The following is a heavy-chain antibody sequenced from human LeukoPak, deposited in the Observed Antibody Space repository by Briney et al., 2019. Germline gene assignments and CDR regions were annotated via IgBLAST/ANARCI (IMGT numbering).Heavy chain of an antibody. D-gene: IGHD3-10*01. J-gene: IGHJ4*02. V-gene: IGHV1-2*02. CDR1: GYTFTGYY. Sequence: ASVNVSCKASGYTFTGYYLHWVRQAPGQGLEWMGWISPNSGGTNSAQKFQGRVTLTRDMSISTVYMELRSLTSDDTAIFYCARGRSGSYYEAFYFDYWGQGTLVTVSS. CDR3: ARGRSGSYYEAFYFDY. CDR2: ISPNSGGT.